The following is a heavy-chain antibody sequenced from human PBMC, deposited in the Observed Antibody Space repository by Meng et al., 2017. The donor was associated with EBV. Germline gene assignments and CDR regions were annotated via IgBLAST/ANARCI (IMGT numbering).Heavy chain of an antibody. D-gene: IGHD3-22*01. V-gene: IGHV4-4*02. CDR3: ARDRGGYYDSSGYYAD. CDR1: GGSISSSNW. Sequence: QVQLQESGPGLVKPSGTLSRTCAVSGGSISSSNWWSWVRQPPGKGLGWIGEIYHSGSTNYNPSLKSRVTISVDKSKNQFSLKLSSVTAADTAVYYCARDRGGYYDSSGYYADWGQGTLVTVSS. J-gene: IGHJ4*02. CDR2: IYHSGST.